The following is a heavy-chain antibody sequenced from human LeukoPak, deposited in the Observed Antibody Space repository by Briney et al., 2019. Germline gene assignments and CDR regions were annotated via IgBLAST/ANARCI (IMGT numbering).Heavy chain of an antibody. J-gene: IGHJ4*02. CDR2: IYYTGST. CDR1: GGSIGSSSYY. Sequence: SSETLSLTCTVSGGSIGSSSYYWVWIRQPPGKGLEWIGSIYYTGSTYYNPSLKSRVTISVDTSKNQFSLKLSSVTAADTAVYYCARPAGTDQLPYYFDYWGQGTLVAVSS. D-gene: IGHD2-2*01. CDR3: ARPAGTDQLPYYFDY. V-gene: IGHV4-39*01.